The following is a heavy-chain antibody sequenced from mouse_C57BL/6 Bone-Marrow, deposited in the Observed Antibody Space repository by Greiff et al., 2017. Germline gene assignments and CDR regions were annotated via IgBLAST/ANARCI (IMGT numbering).Heavy chain of an antibody. D-gene: IGHD2-1*01. CDR1: GYTFTSYD. CDR2: IYPRDGST. Sequence: QVQLQQSGPELVKPGASVKLSCKASGYTFTSYDINWVKQRPGQGLEWIGWIYPRDGSTKYNEKFKGKATLTVDTSSSTAYMELHSLTSEDSAVDFCERHGYGPCGNYGGDDWGQGTSVTVSS. V-gene: IGHV1-85*01. CDR3: ERHGYGPCGNYGGDD. J-gene: IGHJ4*01.